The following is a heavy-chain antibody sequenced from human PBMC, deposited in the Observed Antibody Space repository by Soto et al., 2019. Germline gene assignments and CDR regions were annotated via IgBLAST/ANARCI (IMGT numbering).Heavy chain of an antibody. Sequence: QVQLVQSGAEVKKPGASVKVSCKASGYTFINNYMHWVRQAPGQGLEWMGVINPSGGSTTYAQKFKGRVTMTRETSTRTVYMELGSLRFEDTAVYSCAGSDDFGANSLDYWGQGTLVTVSS. CDR3: AGSDDFGANSLDY. CDR1: GYTFINNY. D-gene: IGHD4-17*01. J-gene: IGHJ4*02. CDR2: INPSGGST. V-gene: IGHV1-46*03.